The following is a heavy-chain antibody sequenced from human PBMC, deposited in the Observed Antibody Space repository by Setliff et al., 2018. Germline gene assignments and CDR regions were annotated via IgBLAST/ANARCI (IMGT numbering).Heavy chain of an antibody. CDR3: ARGGAVAHFDY. V-gene: IGHV4-39*01. J-gene: IGHJ4*02. Sequence: PSETLSLTCTVSGGSISGSTYYGGWIRQPPGKGLEWIGSFFYSGSTFYNPSLKSRLSISVDTSKNQFSLKLSSVTAADTAVYYCARGGAVAHFDYWGQGTLVTVSS. CDR2: FFYSGST. CDR1: GGSISGSTYY. D-gene: IGHD6-19*01.